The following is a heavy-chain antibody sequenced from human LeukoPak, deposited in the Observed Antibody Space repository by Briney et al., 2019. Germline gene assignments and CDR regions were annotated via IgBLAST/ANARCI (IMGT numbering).Heavy chain of an antibody. CDR1: GFTFSSYG. CDR3: TSPTAMVID. V-gene: IGHV3-73*01. Sequence: GRSLRLSCAASGFTFSSYGMHWVRQAPGKGLEWVGRIRSKANSYATAYAASVKGRFTISRDDSKNTAYLQMNSLKTEDTAVYYCTSPTAMVIDWGQGTLVTVSS. D-gene: IGHD5-18*01. J-gene: IGHJ4*02. CDR2: IRSKANSYAT.